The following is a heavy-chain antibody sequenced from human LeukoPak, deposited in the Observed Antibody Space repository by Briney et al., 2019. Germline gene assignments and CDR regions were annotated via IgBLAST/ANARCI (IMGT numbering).Heavy chain of an antibody. J-gene: IGHJ4*02. CDR1: GFSLSTSGMC. Sequence: SGPTLVNPTQTLTLTCTFSGFSLSTSGMCVSWIRQPPGKALEWLARIDWDDDKYYSTSLKTRLTISKDTSKNQVVLTMTNMDPVDTATYYCARIRVGTAMVRVFDYWGQGTLVTASS. V-gene: IGHV2-70*11. D-gene: IGHD5-18*01. CDR3: ARIRVGTAMVRVFDY. CDR2: IDWDDDK.